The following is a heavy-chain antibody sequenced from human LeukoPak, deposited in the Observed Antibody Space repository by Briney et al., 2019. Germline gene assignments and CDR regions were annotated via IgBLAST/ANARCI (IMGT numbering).Heavy chain of an antibody. CDR2: IKSKTDGGTT. Sequence: PGGSLRLSCAASGFTFSNAWMSWVRQAPGKGLEWVGRIKSKTDGGTTDYAAPVKGRFTISSDDSKNTLYLQMNSLKTEDTAVYYCTTENSPYCSSTSCYGGGYYYYYYMDVWGKGTTVTVSS. CDR1: GFTFSNAW. V-gene: IGHV3-15*01. J-gene: IGHJ6*03. D-gene: IGHD2-2*01. CDR3: TTENSPYCSSTSCYGGGYYYYYYMDV.